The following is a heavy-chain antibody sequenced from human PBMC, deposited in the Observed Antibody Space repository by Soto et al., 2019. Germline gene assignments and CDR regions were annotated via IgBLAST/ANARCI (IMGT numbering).Heavy chain of an antibody. CDR2: IIPIFGTA. CDR1: GGTFSSYA. D-gene: IGHD6-19*01. Sequence: SVKVSCKASGGTFSSYAISWVRQAPGQGLEWMGGIIPIFGTANYAQKFQGRVTITADESTSTAYMELSSLRSEDTAVYYCARVPIAVAGAPAEYFLHWGQGTLVSVS. J-gene: IGHJ1*01. V-gene: IGHV1-69*13. CDR3: ARVPIAVAGAPAEYFLH.